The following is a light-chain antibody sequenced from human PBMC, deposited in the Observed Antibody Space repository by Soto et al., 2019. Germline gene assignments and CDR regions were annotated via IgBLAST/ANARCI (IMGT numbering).Light chain of an antibody. CDR3: QQYGSSLGVT. V-gene: IGKV3-20*01. Sequence: IVLPQSPGTLSLSPGERATLSCSASQSVSSSYLAWYQQKPGQAPRLLIYGASSRATGIPDRFSGSGSGTDFTLTISRLEPEDFAVYYCQQYGSSLGVTFGGGTKVDI. CDR2: GAS. J-gene: IGKJ4*01. CDR1: QSVSSSY.